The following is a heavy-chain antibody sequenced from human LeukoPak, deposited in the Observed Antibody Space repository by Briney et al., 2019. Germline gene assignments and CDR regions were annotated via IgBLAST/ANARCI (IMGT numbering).Heavy chain of an antibody. V-gene: IGHV4-39*01. D-gene: IGHD2-2*01. Sequence: SETLSLTCTVSGGSISSSSYYWGWIRQPPGKGLEWIGSIYYSGSTYYNPSLESRVTISVDTSKNQFSLKLSSVTAADTAVYYCARQRYCSSTSCRTNWFDPWGQGTLVTVSS. J-gene: IGHJ5*02. CDR2: IYYSGST. CDR1: GGSISSSSYY. CDR3: ARQRYCSSTSCRTNWFDP.